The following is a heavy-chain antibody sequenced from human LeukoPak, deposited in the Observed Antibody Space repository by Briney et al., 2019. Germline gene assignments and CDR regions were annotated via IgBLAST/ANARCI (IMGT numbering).Heavy chain of an antibody. D-gene: IGHD2-8*01. CDR2: ISAYNGNT. V-gene: IGHV1-18*01. CDR3: ARDIVLMVYARPSYYGMDV. Sequence: GASVNVSCKASGYTFTSYGISWVRQAPGQGLEWMGWISAYNGNTNYAQKLQGRVTMTTDTSTSTAYMELRSLRSDDTAVYYCARDIVLMVYARPSYYGMDVWGQGTTVTVSS. CDR1: GYTFTSYG. J-gene: IGHJ6*02.